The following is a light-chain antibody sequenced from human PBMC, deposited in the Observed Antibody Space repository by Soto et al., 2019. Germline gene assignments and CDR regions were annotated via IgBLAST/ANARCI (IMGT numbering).Light chain of an antibody. J-gene: IGKJ5*01. V-gene: IGKV3-11*01. CDR2: DAS. Sequence: EIVLTQSPATLSLSPGERATLSCRARQSVSSYLAWYQQKPGQAPRLLIYDASNRATGIPARFSGSGSGTDFTLTISSLEPEDFAVYYCQQRSNFGQGTRLEIK. CDR3: QQRSN. CDR1: QSVSSY.